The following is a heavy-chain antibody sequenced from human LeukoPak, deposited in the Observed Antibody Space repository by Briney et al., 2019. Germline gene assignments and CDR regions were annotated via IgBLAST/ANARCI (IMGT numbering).Heavy chain of an antibody. CDR1: GYTFTSNY. J-gene: IGHJ4*02. CDR2: IYPRDGST. V-gene: IGHV1-46*01. Sequence: ASVKVSCKASGYTFTSNYIHWVRQAPGQGLEWMGMIYPRDGSTSYAQKFHGRVTVTRDTSTSTVHMELSGLRSGDTAVYYCARDQEGFDYWGQGTLVTVSS. CDR3: ARDQEGFDY.